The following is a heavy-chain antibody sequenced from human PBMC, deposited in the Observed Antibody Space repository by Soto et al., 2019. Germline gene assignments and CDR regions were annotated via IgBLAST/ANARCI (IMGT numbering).Heavy chain of an antibody. Sequence: QVQLQDSGPGLVKPSETLSLTCTVSGGSIRNVYWSWIRQSPGKGLEWIGFIYHSGNTKYNPSLKSRVTISIDTSNNQFSLSLKSVTAADTAVYFCARAHAPTLPFDSWGQGTLVTVSS. D-gene: IGHD2-15*01. CDR1: GGSIRNVY. CDR2: IYHSGNT. V-gene: IGHV4-59*01. J-gene: IGHJ4*02. CDR3: ARAHAPTLPFDS.